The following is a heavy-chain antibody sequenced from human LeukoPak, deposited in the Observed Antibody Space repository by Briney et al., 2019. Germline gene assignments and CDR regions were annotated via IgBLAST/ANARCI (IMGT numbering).Heavy chain of an antibody. D-gene: IGHD4-17*01. CDR3: VKGTTMVTAFVFDY. J-gene: IGHJ4*02. Sequence: GGSLRLSCTASGFSFSDYGMHWVRQAPGKGPEWVAFIRYDGSSKYYAVSVKGRFTISRDNSRNTLYLQMNSLRAEDTALYYCVKGTTMVTAFVFDYWGQGTLVTVSS. CDR2: IRYDGSSK. V-gene: IGHV3-30*02. CDR1: GFSFSDYG.